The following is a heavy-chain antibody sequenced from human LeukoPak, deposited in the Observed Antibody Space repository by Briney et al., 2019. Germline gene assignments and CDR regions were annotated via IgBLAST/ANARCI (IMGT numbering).Heavy chain of an antibody. D-gene: IGHD3-10*01. CDR3: ARDRITMVRGVPGTRFDY. V-gene: IGHV1-2*02. J-gene: IGHJ4*02. Sequence: ASVKVPCKASGYTFTGYYMHWVRQAPGQGLEWMGWINPNSGGTNYAQKFQGRVTMTRDTSISTAYMELSRLRSDDTAVYYCARDRITMVRGVPGTRFDYWGQGTLVTVSS. CDR1: GYTFTGYY. CDR2: INPNSGGT.